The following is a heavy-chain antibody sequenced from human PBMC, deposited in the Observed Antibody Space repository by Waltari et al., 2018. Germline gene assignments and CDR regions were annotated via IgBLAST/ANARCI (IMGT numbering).Heavy chain of an antibody. J-gene: IGHJ5*02. CDR1: GGPFSSYA. D-gene: IGHD1-7*01. CDR3: ARDWNFAGGSSTTWGILGRGQRFDP. V-gene: IGHV1-69*01. CDR2: IIPIFGTA. Sequence: QVQLVQSGAAVKKPGSSVTVSCKASGGPFSSYAIRWVRQAPGQGLEWMGGIIPIFGTANYAQKFQGRVTITADESTSTAYMELSSLGSEDTAVYYCARDWNFAGGSSTTWGILGRGQRFDPWGQGTLVTVSS.